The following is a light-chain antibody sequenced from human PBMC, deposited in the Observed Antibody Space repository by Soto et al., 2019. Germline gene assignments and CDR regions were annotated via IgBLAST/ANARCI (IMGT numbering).Light chain of an antibody. V-gene: IGLV1-44*01. CDR2: NDY. CDR3: TAWDDNVNGWL. J-gene: IGLJ3*02. Sequence: QSALTQPPSASGTPGQRVTISCSGSSSNIEDNSVSWYQRLPGTAPKLLIYNDYERPSGVSDRFSGSKSGASASLAISGLRSEDDGDYYCTAWDDNVNGWLFGGGTKVTVL. CDR1: SSNIEDNS.